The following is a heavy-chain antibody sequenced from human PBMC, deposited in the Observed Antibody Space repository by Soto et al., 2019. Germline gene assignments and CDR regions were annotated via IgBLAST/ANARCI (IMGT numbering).Heavy chain of an antibody. V-gene: IGHV4-31*03. CDR1: GGSISSGGYY. Sequence: SETLSLTCTVSGGSISSGGYYWSWIRQHPGKGLEWIGYIYYSGSTYYNPSLKSRVTISVDTSKNQFSLKLSSVTAADTAVYYCARGIAAAAPRWFDPWGQGTLVTVSS. D-gene: IGHD6-13*01. CDR3: ARGIAAAAPRWFDP. CDR2: IYYSGST. J-gene: IGHJ5*02.